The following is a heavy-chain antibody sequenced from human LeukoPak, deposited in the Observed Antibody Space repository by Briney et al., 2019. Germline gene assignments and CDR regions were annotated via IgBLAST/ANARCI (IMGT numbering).Heavy chain of an antibody. CDR2: VYSGDRT. Sequence: GGSLRLSCAASGFTVNSNYMSWVRQAPGKGLEWVSVVYSGDRTYYADSVKGRFTISRDDSTNTLYLLMNSLRAEDTAVYYCASGRDGYTADYWGQGTLVTVSS. CDR3: ASGRDGYTADY. D-gene: IGHD5-24*01. J-gene: IGHJ4*02. V-gene: IGHV3-66*01. CDR1: GFTVNSNY.